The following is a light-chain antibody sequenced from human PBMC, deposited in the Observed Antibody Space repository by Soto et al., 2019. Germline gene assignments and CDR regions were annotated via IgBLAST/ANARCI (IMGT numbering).Light chain of an antibody. Sequence: EIVLTQSPGTLSLSPGERATLSCRASQSVSSSYLAWYQQKPGQAPRLLIYGASSRATGIPDRFSGSGSGTSFTLTISRLEPEDFAVSYCQQYGSSAWTFGQGTKVEIK. CDR3: QQYGSSAWT. J-gene: IGKJ1*01. V-gene: IGKV3-20*01. CDR2: GAS. CDR1: QSVSSSY.